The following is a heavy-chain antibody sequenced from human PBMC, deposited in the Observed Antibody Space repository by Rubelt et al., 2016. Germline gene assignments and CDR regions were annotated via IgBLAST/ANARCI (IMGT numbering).Heavy chain of an antibody. CDR3: ARSSGYDYVYDY. J-gene: IGHJ4*02. CDR2: ITHSGST. D-gene: IGHD5-12*01. CDR1: DGSFSAYY. V-gene: IGHV4-34*02. Sequence: QVQLRQWGAGLLKPSETLSLTCAVYDGSFSAYYWSWIRQPPGKGLEWIGEITHSGSTYYNSSLQSRVSISVDTSKTQISLKLRSVTAADTAIYYCARSSGYDYVYDYWGQGTLVTVSS.